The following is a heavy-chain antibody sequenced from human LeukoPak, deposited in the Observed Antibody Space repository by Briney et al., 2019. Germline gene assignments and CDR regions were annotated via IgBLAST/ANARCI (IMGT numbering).Heavy chain of an antibody. J-gene: IGHJ6*03. CDR1: GGSISGYY. V-gene: IGHV4-59*01. D-gene: IGHD5-24*01. CDR3: ARVRRDGYNPSYYYYMDV. Sequence: SETLSLTCTVSGGSISGYYWSWIRQPPGKGLEWIGYIYYSGSTNYNPSLKSRVTISVDTSKNQFSLKLSSVTAADTAVYYCARVRRDGYNPSYYYYMDVWGKGTTVTVSS. CDR2: IYYSGST.